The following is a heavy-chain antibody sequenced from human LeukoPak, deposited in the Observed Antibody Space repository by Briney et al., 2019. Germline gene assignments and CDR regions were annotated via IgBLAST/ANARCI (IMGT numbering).Heavy chain of an antibody. J-gene: IGHJ4*02. D-gene: IGHD4-17*01. CDR1: GFSFTTYW. CDR3: ARLGPVTKDHYCDY. V-gene: IGHV3-7*01. CDR2: INQDESSQ. Sequence: GGSLRLSCAASGFSFTTYWMGWVRQAPGKGLEWVANINQDESSQYYVDAVRGRLTISRDNAKKSLNLQMNSLRGEDTAVYFCARLGPVTKDHYCDYWGQGTLVTVSS.